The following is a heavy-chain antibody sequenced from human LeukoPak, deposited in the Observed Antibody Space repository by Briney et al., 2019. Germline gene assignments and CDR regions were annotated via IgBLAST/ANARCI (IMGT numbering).Heavy chain of an antibody. D-gene: IGHD5-18*01. Sequence: SETLSLTCTVSGGSISSYYWSWIRQPPGKGLEWIGYIYYSGSTNYNPSLKSRVTISVDTSKNQFSLKLSSVTAADTAVYYCARHGSRYGMDVWGQGTTVTVSS. J-gene: IGHJ6*02. CDR1: GGSISSYY. CDR3: ARHGSRYGMDV. CDR2: IYYSGST. V-gene: IGHV4-59*08.